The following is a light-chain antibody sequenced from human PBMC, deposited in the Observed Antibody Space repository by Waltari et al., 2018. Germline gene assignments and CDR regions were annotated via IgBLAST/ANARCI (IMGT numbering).Light chain of an antibody. V-gene: IGKV3-15*01. CDR2: GAS. J-gene: IGKJ4*01. CDR1: QSVSSD. CDR3: QQYNNWPPLT. Sequence: EVVMTQSPGTLFVSPGERATLSCRASQSVSSDLVWYQQKPGQAPRLLIYGASARATGVPARFCGSVSGTRFTLTISNIQSEDSAVYYCQQYNNWPPLTFGGGTKVEIK.